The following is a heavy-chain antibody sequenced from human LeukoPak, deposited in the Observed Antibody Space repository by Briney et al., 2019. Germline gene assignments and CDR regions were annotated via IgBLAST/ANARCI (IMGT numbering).Heavy chain of an antibody. CDR3: ARAAPPDIVGISDRFDP. Sequence: ASVKVSCKASGYTFTGSYMHWVRQAPGQGLEWMGWINPNSGGTNYAQKFQGRVTMTRDTSISTAYMELSRLRSDDTAVYYCARAAPPDIVGISDRFDPWGQGTLVTVSS. CDR1: GYTFTGSY. J-gene: IGHJ5*02. CDR2: INPNSGGT. V-gene: IGHV1-2*02. D-gene: IGHD2-15*01.